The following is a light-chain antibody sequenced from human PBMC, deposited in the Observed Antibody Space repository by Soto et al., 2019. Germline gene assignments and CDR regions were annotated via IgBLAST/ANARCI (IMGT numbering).Light chain of an antibody. J-gene: IGKJ4*01. V-gene: IGKV3-11*01. CDR1: QTVSSS. Sequence: EIVLTQSPATLSLSPGERATLSCRASQTVSSSLAWYQQKPGQAPRLLIYEASNRATGIPARFSGSVSGAYFTLTISSLEPEDFSLYYCQQHINWPLTFGGGTKVEIK. CDR2: EAS. CDR3: QQHINWPLT.